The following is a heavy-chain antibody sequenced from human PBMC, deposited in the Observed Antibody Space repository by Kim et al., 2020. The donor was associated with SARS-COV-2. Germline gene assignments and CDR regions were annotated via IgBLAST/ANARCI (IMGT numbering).Heavy chain of an antibody. CDR1: ELTFSAYD. Sequence: GGSLRLSCVASELTFSAYDMDWVRQAPGKGLEWLARISNKASSYTTEYSASGKGRFTISRADSKISVHLKMNSQKTEDTAFYYCTRVFGSHYDVLTSYWQGAGDYWGQGTLVTVSS. J-gene: IGHJ4*02. CDR3: TRVFGSHYDVLTSYWQGAGDY. D-gene: IGHD3-9*01. V-gene: IGHV3-72*01. CDR2: ISNKASSYTT.